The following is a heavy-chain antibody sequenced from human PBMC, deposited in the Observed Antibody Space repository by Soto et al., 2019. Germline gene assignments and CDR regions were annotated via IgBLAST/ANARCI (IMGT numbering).Heavy chain of an antibody. CDR3: AKTGPVTARTRFDY. CDR1: GFTFGPYT. Sequence: EVQLSESGGGLVQPGGSLRLSCVGSGFTFGPYTMAWVRQAPGMGLECVSVITGNRGATYYSDSVKGRFSISRDNSRNTLYLQMNDLRAGDTGVHYCAKTGPVTARTRFDYWGQGALVTVSS. J-gene: IGHJ4*02. V-gene: IGHV3-23*01. CDR2: ITGNRGAT. D-gene: IGHD2-21*02.